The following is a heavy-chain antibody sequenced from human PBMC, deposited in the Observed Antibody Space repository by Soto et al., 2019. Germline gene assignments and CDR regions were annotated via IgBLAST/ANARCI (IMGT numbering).Heavy chain of an antibody. CDR1: GDSMTSGGYY. Sequence: SETLSLTCSVSGDSMTSGGYYWSWVRHHPGKGLEWVGSIYYTGDTCFNPSLKSRITVSMDTSKNEFSMKLTSVTSAETDVYFCARRAPRPRDLPNYFHFWGQGPLVTVS. CDR3: ARRAPRPRDLPNYFHF. J-gene: IGHJ4*02. CDR2: IYYTGDT. V-gene: IGHV4-31*03.